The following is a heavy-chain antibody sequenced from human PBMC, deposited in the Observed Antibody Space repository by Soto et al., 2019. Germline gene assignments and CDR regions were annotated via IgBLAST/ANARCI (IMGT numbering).Heavy chain of an antibody. J-gene: IGHJ4*02. D-gene: IGHD3-22*01. Sequence: EVQLLQSGGALVRPGKSLRLSCAASGFTFSSYAMTWVRQAPGKGLEWVSAISGSGVTTYYADSVKGRFTISRDNSKNTVYLQMKSLRAEDTAVYYCAKDLGYHDDSGYYYYDFDYWGQGTLVTVSS. V-gene: IGHV3-23*01. CDR2: ISGSGVTT. CDR1: GFTFSSYA. CDR3: AKDLGYHDDSGYYYYDFDY.